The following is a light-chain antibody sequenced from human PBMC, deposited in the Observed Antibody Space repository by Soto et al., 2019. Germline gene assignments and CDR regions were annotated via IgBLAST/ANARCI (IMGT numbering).Light chain of an antibody. J-gene: IGLJ1*01. Sequence: QSVLTQPPSVSAAPGQKVTISCSGSSSNIGGNSVSWYQQLPGTAPKLLIYDDNKRPSGVSNRFSGSKSGNTASLTISGLQAEDEADYYCSSYTSSSTYVFGTGTKVTVL. CDR3: SSYTSSSTYV. V-gene: IGLV1-51*01. CDR2: DDN. CDR1: SSNIGGNS.